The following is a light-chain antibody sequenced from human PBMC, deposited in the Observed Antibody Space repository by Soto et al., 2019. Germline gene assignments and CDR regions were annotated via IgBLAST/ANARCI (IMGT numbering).Light chain of an antibody. Sequence: DIQITQSPSTLSGSVGDRVTITCRASQTISSWLAWYQQKPGKAPKLLIYKASTLKSGVPSRFSGSGSETEFTLTISSLQPDDFATYYCQHYNSYSEAFGQGTKVDI. CDR1: QTISSW. CDR2: KAS. V-gene: IGKV1-5*03. CDR3: QHYNSYSEA. J-gene: IGKJ1*01.